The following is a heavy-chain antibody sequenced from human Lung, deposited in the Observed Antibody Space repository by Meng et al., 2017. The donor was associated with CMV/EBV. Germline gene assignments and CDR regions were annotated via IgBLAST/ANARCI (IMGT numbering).Heavy chain of an antibody. J-gene: IGHJ4*02. V-gene: IGHV3-7*01. Sequence: GGSXRLXCAASGFTFRTSWMSWVRQAPGRGLEWVANIKHDGSEEYYVDSLTGRFTISRDNAKNSLYLQMNSLRAEDTALYYCARDPGFRALDFWGQGTLVTVSS. CDR3: ARDPGFRALDF. CDR2: IKHDGSEE. CDR1: GFTFRTSW. D-gene: IGHD1-26*01.